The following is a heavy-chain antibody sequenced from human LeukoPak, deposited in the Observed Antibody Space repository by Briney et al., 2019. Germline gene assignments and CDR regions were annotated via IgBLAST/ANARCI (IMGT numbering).Heavy chain of an antibody. Sequence: GGSLRLSCAASGFTFSDTWLSWVRPAPGKGREWVANINKDGGQKYHVDSVKGRFTSSRDNAKNSLYLQMNSLRVEDTAVYYCVSSGCCDFWSGTNWGQGTLVTVSS. V-gene: IGHV3-7*01. J-gene: IGHJ4*02. CDR3: VSSGCCDFWSGTN. D-gene: IGHD3-3*01. CDR2: INKDGGQK. CDR1: GFTFSDTW.